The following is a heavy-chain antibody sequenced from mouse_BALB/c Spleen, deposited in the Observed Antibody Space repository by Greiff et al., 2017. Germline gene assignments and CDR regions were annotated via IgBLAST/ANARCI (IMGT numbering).Heavy chain of an antibody. V-gene: IGHV2-9*02. CDR3: ARPLYDGYYWFAY. J-gene: IGHJ3*01. CDR2: IWAGGST. D-gene: IGHD2-3*01. CDR1: GFSLTSYG. Sequence: QVQLKESGPGLVAPSQSLSITCTVSGFSLTSYGVHWVRQPPGKGLEWLGVIWAGGSTNYNSALMSRLSISKDNSKSQVFLKMNSLQTDDTAMYYCARPLYDGYYWFAYWGQGTLVTVSA.